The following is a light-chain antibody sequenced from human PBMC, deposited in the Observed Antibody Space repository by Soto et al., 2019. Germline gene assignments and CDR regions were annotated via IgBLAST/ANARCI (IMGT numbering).Light chain of an antibody. CDR1: SSDVGAYNF. Sequence: QSALTQPASVSGSTGQSITISCTGTSSDVGAYNFVSWHQQHPGKAPKLMIYNVYDRPSGISYRVSGSKSGNTASLTISGLQGEDEADYYCSAYTVSRTYVFGTGTKVTVL. V-gene: IGLV2-14*03. CDR3: SAYTVSRTYV. CDR2: NVY. J-gene: IGLJ1*01.